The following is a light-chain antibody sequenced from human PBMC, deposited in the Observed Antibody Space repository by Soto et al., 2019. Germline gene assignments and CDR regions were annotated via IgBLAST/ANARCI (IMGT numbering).Light chain of an antibody. CDR3: TSFSSSTSLYV. J-gene: IGLJ1*01. V-gene: IGLV2-14*01. Sequence: QSAPTQPASVSGSLGQSITISCTGTTRDIAGYNYISWYQQLPGKAPKLMIYQVTIRPSGISNRFSGSKSGNTASLTISGLQAEDEADYYCTSFSSSTSLYVFGTGTKVTVL. CDR1: TRDIAGYNY. CDR2: QVT.